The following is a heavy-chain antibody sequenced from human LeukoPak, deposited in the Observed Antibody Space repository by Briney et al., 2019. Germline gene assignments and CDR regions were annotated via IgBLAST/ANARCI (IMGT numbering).Heavy chain of an antibody. V-gene: IGHV3-48*03. CDR1: GSTFSSYE. J-gene: IGHJ4*02. D-gene: IGHD6-19*01. CDR2: ISSSGSTI. CDR3: AREGLDVFDY. Sequence: PGGSLRLSFAASGSTFSSYEMNWVHQAPGKGLDWGSYISSSGSTIYYADSVKGRFTISRDNAKNSLYMQMNSLRAEDTAVYYCAREGLDVFDYWGQGTLVTVSS.